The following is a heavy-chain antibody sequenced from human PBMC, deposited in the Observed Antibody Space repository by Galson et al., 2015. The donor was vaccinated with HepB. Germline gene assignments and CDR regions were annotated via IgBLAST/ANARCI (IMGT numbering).Heavy chain of an antibody. Sequence: SETLSLTCAVYGGSFSGYYWSWIRQPPGKGLEWIGEINHSGSTNYNPSLKSRVTISVDTSKNRFSLKLSSVTAADTAVYYCARGLPRYSSGWAARHNWFDPWGQGTLVTVSS. CDR1: GGSFSGYY. V-gene: IGHV4-34*01. D-gene: IGHD6-19*01. J-gene: IGHJ5*02. CDR2: INHSGST. CDR3: ARGLPRYSSGWAARHNWFDP.